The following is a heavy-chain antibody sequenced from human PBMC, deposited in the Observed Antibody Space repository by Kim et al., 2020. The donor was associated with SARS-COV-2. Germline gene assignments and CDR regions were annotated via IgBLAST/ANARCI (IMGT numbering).Heavy chain of an antibody. D-gene: IGHD6-13*01. Sequence: GGSLRLSCAASGFTFSSYSMNWVRQAPGKGLEWVSSISSSSSYIYYADSVKGRFTISRDNAKNSLYLQMNSLRAEDTAVYYCAKTGYSSSWGFDYWGQGTLVTVSS. J-gene: IGHJ4*02. CDR2: ISSSSSYI. V-gene: IGHV3-21*01. CDR3: AKTGYSSSWGFDY. CDR1: GFTFSSYS.